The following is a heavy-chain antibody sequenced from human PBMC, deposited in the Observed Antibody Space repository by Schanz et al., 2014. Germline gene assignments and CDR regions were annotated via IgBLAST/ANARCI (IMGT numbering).Heavy chain of an antibody. V-gene: IGHV1-69*04. D-gene: IGHD6-19*01. CDR1: GYTFTSYG. J-gene: IGHJ6*02. CDR2: IMPLRGIG. Sequence: QVQLVQSGAEVKKPGASVKVSCKASGYTFTSYGINWVRQVPGQGLEWLGRIMPLRGIGNNAWKFQDRLTITADKSMNITYMELSSLGTENAAVYYCTRLRRADANGFDVWGQGTTVTVS. CDR3: TRLRRADANGFDV.